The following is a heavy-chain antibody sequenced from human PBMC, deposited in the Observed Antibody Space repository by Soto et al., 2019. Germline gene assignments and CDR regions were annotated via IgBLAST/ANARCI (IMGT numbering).Heavy chain of an antibody. Sequence: QVQLVESGGGVVQPGRSLRLSCAASGFTFSSYAMQWVRRAPGKGLEWIAVMSYDGSNKYYADSVKGRFPISRDNSKNALYLQMNSLRPEDTALYYCARDGGAYWGQGTLVIVSS. D-gene: IGHD3-16*01. V-gene: IGHV3-30-3*01. J-gene: IGHJ4*02. CDR1: GFTFSSYA. CDR2: MSYDGSNK. CDR3: ARDGGAY.